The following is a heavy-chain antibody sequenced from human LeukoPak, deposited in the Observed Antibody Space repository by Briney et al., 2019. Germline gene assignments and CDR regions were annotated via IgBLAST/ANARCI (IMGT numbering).Heavy chain of an antibody. D-gene: IGHD1-26*01. V-gene: IGHV1-69*05. Sequence: SVKVSCKASGGTFSSYAISWVRQAPGQGLEWMGGIIPIFGTANYAQKLQGRVTMTTDTSTSTAYMELRSLRSDDTAVYYCARLGWSYGEIDYWGQGTLVTVSS. CDR3: ARLGWSYGEIDY. J-gene: IGHJ4*02. CDR1: GGTFSSYA. CDR2: IIPIFGTA.